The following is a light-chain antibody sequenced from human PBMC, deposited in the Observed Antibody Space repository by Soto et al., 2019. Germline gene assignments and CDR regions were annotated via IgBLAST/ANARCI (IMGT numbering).Light chain of an antibody. Sequence: DIQMTQSPSSLSASAGDRVTITCRASQSISSYLNWYQQKPGKAPKLLIFATSTLQSGVPSRFSGSGSGTEFTLTISSLQAEDFATYFCQESYISPAVSFGGGTKVDIK. V-gene: IGKV1-39*01. CDR3: QESYISPAVS. CDR1: QSISSY. J-gene: IGKJ4*01. CDR2: ATS.